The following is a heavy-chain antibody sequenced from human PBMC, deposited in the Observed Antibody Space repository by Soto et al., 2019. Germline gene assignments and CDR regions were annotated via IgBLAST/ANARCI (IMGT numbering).Heavy chain of an antibody. D-gene: IGHD6-13*01. CDR2: ISAYNGNT. V-gene: IGHV1-18*01. Sequence: ASVKVSCKASGYTFTSYAMHWVRQAPGQGLEWMGWISAYNGNTNYAQKLQGRVTMTTDTSTSTAYMELRSLRSDDTAVYYGARDWAAAGPFYYWGQGTLVTVSS. J-gene: IGHJ4*02. CDR1: GYTFTSYA. CDR3: ARDWAAAGPFYY.